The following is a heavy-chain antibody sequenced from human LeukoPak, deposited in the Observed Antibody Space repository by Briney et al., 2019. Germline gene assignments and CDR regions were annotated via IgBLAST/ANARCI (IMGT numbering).Heavy chain of an antibody. CDR1: GFTFSSYS. Sequence: PGGSLRLSCAASGFTFSSYSMNWVRQAPGKGLEWVSSISSSSSYIYYADSVKGRFTISRDNAKNSLYLQMNSLRAEDTAVYHCARGGGEIWNDNYWGQGTLVTVSS. V-gene: IGHV3-21*01. CDR3: ARGGGEIWNDNY. J-gene: IGHJ4*02. CDR2: ISSSSSYI. D-gene: IGHD1-1*01.